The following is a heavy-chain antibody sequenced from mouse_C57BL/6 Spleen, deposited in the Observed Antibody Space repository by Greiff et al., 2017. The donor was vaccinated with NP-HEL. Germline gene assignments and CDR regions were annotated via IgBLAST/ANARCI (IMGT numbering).Heavy chain of an antibody. CDR1: GYTFTSYG. D-gene: IGHD2-12*01. J-gene: IGHJ2*01. Sequence: QVQLQQSGAELVRPGASVKLSCKASGYTFTSYGISWVKQRTGQGLEWIGEIYPRSGDTYYNEKFKGKATLTADKSSSTAYMELRSLTSEDSAVYFCARVAYSFYFDYWGQGTTLTVSS. V-gene: IGHV1-81*01. CDR2: IYPRSGDT. CDR3: ARVAYSFYFDY.